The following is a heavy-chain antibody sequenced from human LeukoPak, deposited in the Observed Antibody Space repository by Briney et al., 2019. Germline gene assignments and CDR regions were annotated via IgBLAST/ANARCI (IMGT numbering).Heavy chain of an antibody. CDR1: GGSFSGYY. CDR3: ARKDGYSYGKYYYYYMDV. J-gene: IGHJ6*03. CDR2: INHSGST. Sequence: SETLSLTCAVYGGSFSGYYWSWIRQPPGKGLEWIGEINHSGSTNYNPSLKSRVTISVDTSKNQFSLKLSSVTAADTAVYYRARKDGYSYGKYYYYYMDVWGKGTTVTASS. V-gene: IGHV4-34*01. D-gene: IGHD5-18*01.